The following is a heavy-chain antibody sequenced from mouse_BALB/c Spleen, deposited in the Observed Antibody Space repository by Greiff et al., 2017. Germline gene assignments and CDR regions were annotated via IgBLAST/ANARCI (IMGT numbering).Heavy chain of an antibody. CDR2: IDPANGNT. V-gene: IGHV14-3*02. CDR3: AMADYYGSSDDY. D-gene: IGHD1-1*01. J-gene: IGHJ2*01. Sequence: VQLKESGAELVKPGASVKLSCTASGFNIKDTYMHWVKQRPEQGLEWIGRIDPANGNTKYDPKFQGKATITADTSSNTAYLQLSSLTSEDPAVYYCAMADYYGSSDDYWGQGTTLTVSS. CDR1: GFNIKDTY.